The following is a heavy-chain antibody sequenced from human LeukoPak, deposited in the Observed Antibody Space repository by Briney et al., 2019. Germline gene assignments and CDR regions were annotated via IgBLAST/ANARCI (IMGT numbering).Heavy chain of an antibody. V-gene: IGHV3-23*01. D-gene: IGHD1-14*01. CDR2: ISASGGST. CDR1: GFTFSSYA. Sequence: GGSLRLSCAVSGFTFSSYAMNWVRQAPGKGLEWVSAISASGGSTYHADSVKGRFTISRDNSKNTLYLHMNSLRADDTAVYYCANRRNSVYPITLWGQGTLVTVSS. J-gene: IGHJ4*02. CDR3: ANRRNSVYPITL.